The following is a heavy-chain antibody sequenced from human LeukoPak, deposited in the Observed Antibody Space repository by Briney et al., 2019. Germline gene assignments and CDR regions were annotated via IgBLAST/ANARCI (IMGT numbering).Heavy chain of an antibody. D-gene: IGHD3-10*01. V-gene: IGHV4-34*01. CDR3: ARVGGMVRGVIRSYYYMDV. Sequence: SETLSLTCAVYGGSFSGYYWSWIRQPPGKGLEWIGEINHSGSTNYNPSLKSRVTIPVDTSKNQFSLKLSSVTAADTAVYYCARVGGMVRGVIRSYYYMDVWGKGTTVTVSS. CDR2: INHSGST. J-gene: IGHJ6*03. CDR1: GGSFSGYY.